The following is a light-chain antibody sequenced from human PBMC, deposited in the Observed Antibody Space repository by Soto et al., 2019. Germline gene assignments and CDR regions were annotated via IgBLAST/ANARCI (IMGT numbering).Light chain of an antibody. V-gene: IGKV3-20*01. CDR2: GAS. CDR1: QSVSSN. CDR3: QHFGGTTFT. J-gene: IGKJ5*01. Sequence: EIVLTQSPATLSLSPGERATLSCRASQSVSSNLAWYQQKPGQTPSLLIYGASTRATGIPDRFSGSGSGTHFTLTISRLEPGDFAVYYCQHFGGTTFTFGQGTRLEIK.